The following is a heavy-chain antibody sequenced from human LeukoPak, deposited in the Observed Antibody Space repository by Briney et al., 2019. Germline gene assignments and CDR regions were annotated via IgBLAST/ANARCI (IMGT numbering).Heavy chain of an antibody. CDR1: GGTFSSYA. V-gene: IGHV1-69*05. Sequence: ASVKVSCKASGGTFSSYAISWVRQAPGQGLEWMGGIIPIFGTANCAQKFQGRVTITTDESTSTAYMELSSLRSEDTAVYYCARGGGSVYYDFWSGYYHTWGQGTLVTVSS. D-gene: IGHD3-3*01. CDR3: ARGGGSVYYDFWSGYYHT. CDR2: IIPIFGTA. J-gene: IGHJ5*02.